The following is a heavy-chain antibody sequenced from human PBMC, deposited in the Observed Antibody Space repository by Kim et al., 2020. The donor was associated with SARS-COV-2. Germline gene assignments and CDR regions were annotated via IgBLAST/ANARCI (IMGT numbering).Heavy chain of an antibody. V-gene: IGHV3-33*06. CDR1: GFRFSSYG. CDR2: IWYDGTNK. D-gene: IGHD3-16*01. J-gene: IGHJ4*02. Sequence: GGSLRLSCAASGFRFSSYGMHWVRQAPGKGLEWVSIIWYDGTNKYYADSVKGRFTISRDNSKNTVYLQMNSLRDEDTAMYYCAKDSYDDYVWGRFDSWGQGALVTPSS. CDR3: AKDSYDDYVWGRFDS.